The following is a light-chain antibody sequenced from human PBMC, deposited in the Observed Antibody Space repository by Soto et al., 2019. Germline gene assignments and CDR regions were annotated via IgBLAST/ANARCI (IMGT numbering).Light chain of an antibody. CDR3: QQYNNWPRT. CDR2: GAS. J-gene: IGKJ1*01. Sequence: EIVMTQSPGPLSVSPGERDTLSCGASQSVSSNLAWYQQKPGQAPRLLIYGASTRATGIPARFSGSGSGTEFTLTISSLQSEDFAVYYCQQYNNWPRTFAQGTKVDIK. CDR1: QSVSSN. V-gene: IGKV3-15*01.